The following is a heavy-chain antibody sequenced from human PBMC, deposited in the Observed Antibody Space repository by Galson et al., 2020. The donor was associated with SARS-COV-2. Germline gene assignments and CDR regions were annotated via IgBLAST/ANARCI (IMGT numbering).Heavy chain of an antibody. J-gene: IGHJ2*01. CDR2: ISSGGTTN. CDR1: GFTFMSYN. V-gene: IGHV3-48*04. CDR3: ARDKMADWYFDL. Sequence: GGSLRLSCVASGFTFMSYNMNWVRQAPGTGLEWVAYISSGGTTNHYSDSVKGRFTISRDNAKDSLFLHMHSLRSEDTAVYYCARDKMADWYFDLWGRGTLVAVSS.